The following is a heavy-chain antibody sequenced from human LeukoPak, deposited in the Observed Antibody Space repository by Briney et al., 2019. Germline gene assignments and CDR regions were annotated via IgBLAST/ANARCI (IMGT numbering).Heavy chain of an antibody. CDR1: GGSLSGYY. V-gene: IGHV4-34*01. CDR3: ARGRYSSGWAFDY. J-gene: IGHJ4*02. Sequence: SETLSLTCAVYGGSLSGYYWSWIRQPPGKGLEWIGEINHSGSTNYNPSLKSRVTISVDTSKNQFSLKLSSVTAADTAVYYCARGRYSSGWAFDYWGQGTLVTVSS. CDR2: INHSGST. D-gene: IGHD6-19*01.